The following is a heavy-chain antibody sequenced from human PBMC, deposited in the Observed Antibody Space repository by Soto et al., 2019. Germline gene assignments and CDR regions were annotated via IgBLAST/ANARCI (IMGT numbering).Heavy chain of an antibody. J-gene: IGHJ5*02. CDR3: ARVRLLWFGELSILSWFDP. CDR2: ISAYNGNT. Sequence: ASVKVSCKASGYTFNSYGISWVRQAPGQGLEWMGWISAYNGNTNYAQKLQGRVTMTTDTSTSTAYMELRSLRSDDTAVYYCARVRLLWFGELSILSWFDPWGQGTLVTVSS. V-gene: IGHV1-18*01. D-gene: IGHD3-10*01. CDR1: GYTFNSYG.